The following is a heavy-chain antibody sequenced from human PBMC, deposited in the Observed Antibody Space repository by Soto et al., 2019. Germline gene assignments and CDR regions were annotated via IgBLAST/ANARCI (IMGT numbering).Heavy chain of an antibody. Sequence: SETLSLTCTVSGGSISSYYWSWIRQPPGKGLEWIGYIYYIGSTNYNPSLKSRVTISVDTSKNQFSLKLSSVTAADTAVNYCARVRYYDSSGDFDYWGQGTLVTVSS. CDR1: GGSISSYY. V-gene: IGHV4-59*01. J-gene: IGHJ4*02. D-gene: IGHD3-22*01. CDR2: IYYIGST. CDR3: ARVRYYDSSGDFDY.